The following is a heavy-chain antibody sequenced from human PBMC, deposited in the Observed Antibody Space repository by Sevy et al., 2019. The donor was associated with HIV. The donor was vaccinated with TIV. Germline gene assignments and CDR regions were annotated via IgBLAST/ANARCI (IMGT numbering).Heavy chain of an antibody. CDR3: ATAGLRYCSGSSCYQGDWFDT. CDR1: GYTLTKLS. D-gene: IGHD2-15*01. V-gene: IGHV1-24*01. J-gene: IGHJ5*02. CDR2: FDPQEGET. Sequence: ASVKVSCKVSGYTLTKLSIHWVRQAPGKGLEWMGDFDPQEGETIYSQRFQGRLSMTVATSTDTAYMGLSSLTSEDSAVYYCATAGLRYCSGSSCYQGDWFDTWGQGTLVTVSS.